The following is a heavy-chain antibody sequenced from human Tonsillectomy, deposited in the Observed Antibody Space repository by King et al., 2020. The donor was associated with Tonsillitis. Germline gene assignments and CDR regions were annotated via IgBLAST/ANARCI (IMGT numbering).Heavy chain of an antibody. CDR3: AKDQTDYYDSEIDY. CDR1: GFTFSICV. D-gene: IGHD3-22*01. CDR2: ISDEGRNK. V-gene: IGHV3-30*18. Sequence: HVQLVESGGGVVQPGRSLRLSCAASGFTFSICVMHWVRQAPGKGLEWVAVISDEGRNKYYADSVKGLFTISRDNSKNTLYLQMKSLRDEDTAVYYCAKDQTDYYDSEIDYWGQGTLVTVSS. J-gene: IGHJ4*02.